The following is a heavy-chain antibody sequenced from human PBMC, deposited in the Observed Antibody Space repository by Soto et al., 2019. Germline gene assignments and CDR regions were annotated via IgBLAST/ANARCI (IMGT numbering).Heavy chain of an antibody. V-gene: IGHV1-18*01. CDR2: ISAYNGNT. CDR1: GYTFTSYG. CDR3: ARDHSDFWSGYYRPDY. D-gene: IGHD3-3*01. Sequence: QVQLVQSGAEVKKPGASVKVSCKASGYTFTSYGISWVRQAPGQGLEWMGWISAYNGNTNYAQKLQGRVTMTTDTSTSTVYMGLRSLRSDDTAVYYCARDHSDFWSGYYRPDYWGQGTLVTVSS. J-gene: IGHJ4*02.